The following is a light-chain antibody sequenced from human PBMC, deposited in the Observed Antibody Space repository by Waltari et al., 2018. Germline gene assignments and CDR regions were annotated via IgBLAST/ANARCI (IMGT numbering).Light chain of an antibody. V-gene: IGLV1-44*01. CDR1: SSNVGTMT. CDR2: SNT. Sequence: QSVLTQSPSASGNPGQRVTISCSGGSSNVGTMTGNCYQQLPGTAPRLLIYSNTQRPSGGPDRFSGSSCVPSASLSISDLQSEDEADYYCAAWDDGLNGVLFGGETKLTVL. J-gene: IGLJ2*01. CDR3: AAWDDGLNGVL.